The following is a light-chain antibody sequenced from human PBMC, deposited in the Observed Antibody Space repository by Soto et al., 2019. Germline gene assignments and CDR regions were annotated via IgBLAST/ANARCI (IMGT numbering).Light chain of an antibody. Sequence: EIVLTQSPATLSLSPGERATLSCRASQSVSSYLAWYQQKPGQAPRLLIYDASNRATGIPARFSGRGSGTDFTLTISSLEPEDFAVYYCQQRSNWPPRITFGQGTRREIK. J-gene: IGKJ5*01. CDR1: QSVSSY. CDR3: QQRSNWPPRIT. CDR2: DAS. V-gene: IGKV3-11*01.